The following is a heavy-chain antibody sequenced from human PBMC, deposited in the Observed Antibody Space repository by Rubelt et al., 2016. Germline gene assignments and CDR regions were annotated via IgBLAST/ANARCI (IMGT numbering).Heavy chain of an antibody. V-gene: IGHV1-18*01. Sequence: QVQLVQSGAEVKKPGASVKVSCKASGYTFTNYGISWVRQAPGQGLEWMGWISAYSDNANYAQKRQGRVTMTTDTSTSTAYLELRSLRSDDTAVYYCARDVRESSNWYEEGNDYWGPGAQVTVSS. J-gene: IGHJ4*02. CDR1: GYTFTNYG. CDR3: ARDVRESSNWYEEGNDY. D-gene: IGHD1-1*01. CDR2: ISAYSDNA.